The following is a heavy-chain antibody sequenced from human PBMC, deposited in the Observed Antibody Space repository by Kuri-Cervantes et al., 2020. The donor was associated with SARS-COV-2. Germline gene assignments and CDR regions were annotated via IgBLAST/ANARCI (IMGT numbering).Heavy chain of an antibody. CDR3: ARGDGGGLLVDYYGMDV. Sequence: ASVKVSCKASGYTFTSYGISWVRQAPGQGLEWMGWISAYNGNTNYAQKLQGRVTMTTDKSTSTAYMELSSLRSEDTAVYYCARGDGGGLLVDYYGMDVWGQGNTVTVSS. CDR1: GYTFTSYG. V-gene: IGHV1-18*01. J-gene: IGHJ6*02. D-gene: IGHD2-21*01. CDR2: ISAYNGNT.